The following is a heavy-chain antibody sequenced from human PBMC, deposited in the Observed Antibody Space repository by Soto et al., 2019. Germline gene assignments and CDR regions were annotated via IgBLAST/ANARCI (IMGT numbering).Heavy chain of an antibody. J-gene: IGHJ6*02. CDR1: GFTFSSYS. V-gene: IGHV3-21*01. Sequence: GGSLRLSCAASGFTFSSYSMNWVRQAPGKGLEWVSSISSSSSYIYYADSVKGRFTISRDNAKNSLYLQMNSLRAEDTAVYYCARPGDILTDYYYYYGMDVWGQGTTVTVSS. CDR2: ISSSSSYI. CDR3: ARPGDILTDYYYYYGMDV. D-gene: IGHD3-9*01.